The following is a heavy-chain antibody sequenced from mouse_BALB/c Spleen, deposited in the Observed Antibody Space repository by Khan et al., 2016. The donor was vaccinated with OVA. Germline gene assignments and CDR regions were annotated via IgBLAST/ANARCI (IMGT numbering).Heavy chain of an antibody. CDR1: GYSITSDYA. V-gene: IGHV3-2*02. CDR2: ISYSGST. J-gene: IGHJ2*01. CDR3: ARSIMAN. Sequence: EVKLVESGPGLVKPSQSLSLTCTVTGYSITSDYAWNWIRQFPGNKLEWMGYISYSGSTSYNPSLKSRISIPRDTSKNQFFLQLNSVTTEDTATYYCARSIMANWGQGTTLTVSS.